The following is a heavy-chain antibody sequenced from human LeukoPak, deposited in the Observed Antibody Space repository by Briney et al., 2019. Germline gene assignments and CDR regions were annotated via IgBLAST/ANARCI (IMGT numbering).Heavy chain of an antibody. CDR1: GYTFTSYG. Sequence: ASVKVSYKASGYTFTSYGISWVRQAPGQGLEWMGWISAYNGNTNYAQKLQGRVTMTTDTSTSTAYMELRSLRSDDTAVYYCARDGGRITMIVSRDYWGQGTLVTVSP. CDR3: ARDGGRITMIVSRDY. V-gene: IGHV1-18*01. CDR2: ISAYNGNT. J-gene: IGHJ4*02. D-gene: IGHD3-22*01.